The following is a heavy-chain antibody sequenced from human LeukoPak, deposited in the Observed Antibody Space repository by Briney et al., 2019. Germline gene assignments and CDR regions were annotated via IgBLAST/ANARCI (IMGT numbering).Heavy chain of an antibody. D-gene: IGHD2-15*01. CDR2: VPYSGNT. CDR1: GGSITSFY. Sequence: SETLSLTCTVSGGSITSFYWSWIRQPPGKGLEWIGYVPYSGNTHYNASLKSRVTISVDTSKNQFSLKLTSLTAADTAVYYCVRGVVAATLFWFDPWGQGTLVTVSS. CDR3: VRGVVAATLFWFDP. V-gene: IGHV4-59*01. J-gene: IGHJ5*02.